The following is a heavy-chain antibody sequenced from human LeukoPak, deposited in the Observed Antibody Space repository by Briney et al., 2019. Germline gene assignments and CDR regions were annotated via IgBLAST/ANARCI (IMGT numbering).Heavy chain of an antibody. D-gene: IGHD6-13*01. CDR2: IKSKADDEKT. J-gene: IGHJ4*02. CDR1: GLTFSNAW. CDR3: STEAIATTGGGFDY. V-gene: IGHV3-15*01. Sequence: GGSLRLSCAASGLTFSNAWMNWVRQAPGKGLEWVGRIKSKADDEKTDYAAPVKGRFTISRDDSENMLYLQMNSLKTEDSAVYYCSTEAIATTGGGFDYWGQGTLVTVSS.